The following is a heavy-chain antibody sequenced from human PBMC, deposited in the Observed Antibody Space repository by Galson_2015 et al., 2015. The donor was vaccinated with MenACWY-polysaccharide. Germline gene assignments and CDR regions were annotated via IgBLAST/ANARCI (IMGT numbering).Heavy chain of an antibody. D-gene: IGHD3-9*01. CDR1: GFTFSSYE. CDR3: ARVPDYDILTGYSFDY. J-gene: IGHJ4*02. CDR2: ISSSGSTI. Sequence: SLRLSCAASGFTFSSYEMNWVRQAPGKGLEWVSYISSSGSTIYYADSVKGRFTISRDNAKNSLYLQMNSLRAEDTAVYYCARVPDYDILTGYSFDYWGQGTLVTVSS. V-gene: IGHV3-48*03.